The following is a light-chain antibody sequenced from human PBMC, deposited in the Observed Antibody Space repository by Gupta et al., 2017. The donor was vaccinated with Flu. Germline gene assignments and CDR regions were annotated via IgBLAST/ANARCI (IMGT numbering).Light chain of an antibody. V-gene: IGLV2-11*01. J-gene: IGLJ3*02. CDR1: SNDVGGYNY. CDR2: DVS. Sequence: QSALTQPPSVSGSPGQSVTISYTGTSNDVGGYNYVSWYQQHPGKAPKLMIYDVSKRPSGVPDRFSGSKSGNTASLTISGLQAEDEADYYCCSYAGIYTWVFGGGTKLTVL. CDR3: CSYAGIYTWV.